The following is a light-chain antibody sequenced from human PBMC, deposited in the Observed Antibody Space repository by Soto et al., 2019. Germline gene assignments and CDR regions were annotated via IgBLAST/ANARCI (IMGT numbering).Light chain of an antibody. CDR2: DAT. CDR3: QQRSNWPPRIT. J-gene: IGKJ5*01. CDR1: QSVTTY. V-gene: IGKV3-11*01. Sequence: EIVLTHSPFTLSLSPVGRATVSCSAIQSVTTYLAWYQQKPGQAPRLLIYDATNRATGIPARFSGSGSGTDFTLTISSLQPEDFAVYYCQQRSNWPPRITFGQGTRLEIK.